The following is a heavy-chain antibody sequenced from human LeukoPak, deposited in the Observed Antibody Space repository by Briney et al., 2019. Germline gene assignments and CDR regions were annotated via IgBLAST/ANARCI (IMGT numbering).Heavy chain of an antibody. CDR1: GFTFSSYG. D-gene: IGHD6-6*01. CDR2: ISYDGSNK. Sequence: PGGSLRLSCAASGFTFSSYGMHWVRQAPGKGLEWVAVISYDGSNKYYADSVKGRFTISRDNSKNTLYLQMNSLRAEDTAVYYCAKSLWGEEEARFDAFDIWGQGTMVTVSS. V-gene: IGHV3-30*18. J-gene: IGHJ3*02. CDR3: AKSLWGEEEARFDAFDI.